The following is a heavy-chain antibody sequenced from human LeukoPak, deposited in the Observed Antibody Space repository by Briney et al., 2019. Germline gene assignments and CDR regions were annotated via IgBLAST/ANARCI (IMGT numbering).Heavy chain of an antibody. V-gene: IGHV3-30*03. CDR2: ISYDGSNK. CDR3: ARDYIGGWNDY. D-gene: IGHD3-16*01. Sequence: GGSPRLSCAASGFTFSSYGMHWVRQAPGKGLEWVAVISYDGSNKYYADSVKGRFTISRDNSKNTLYLQMNSLRVEDTAVYYCARDYIGGWNDYWGQGALVTVSS. J-gene: IGHJ4*02. CDR1: GFTFSSYG.